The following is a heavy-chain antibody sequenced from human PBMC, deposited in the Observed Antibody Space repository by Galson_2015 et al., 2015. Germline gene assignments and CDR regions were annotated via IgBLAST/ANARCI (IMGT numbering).Heavy chain of an antibody. CDR1: GGSISSYY. V-gene: IGHV4-59*01. CDR3: ARDGASSTWYGFDY. J-gene: IGHJ4*02. D-gene: IGHD6-13*01. Sequence: ATLSLTCTVSGGSISSYYWSWLRQPPGKGLEWIGYIYYSGSSKYNPSLKSRVTISVDTSKNQISLKLSSVTAADTAVYYCARDGASSTWYGFDYWGQGTLVTVSS. CDR2: IYYSGSS.